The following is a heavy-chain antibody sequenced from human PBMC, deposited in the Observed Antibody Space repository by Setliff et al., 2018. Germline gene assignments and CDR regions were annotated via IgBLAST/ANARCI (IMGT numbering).Heavy chain of an antibody. D-gene: IGHD3-16*01. V-gene: IGHV3-7*03. CDR1: GFSFNNYG. CDR2: IKEDGSEK. CDR3: ARTTGYRLEGDFDY. Sequence: GGSLRLSCEASGFSFNNYGMHWVRQAPGKGLEWVANIKEDGSEKYYVDSVKGRFTVSRDNAKNSLYLQMTSLRAEDTAIYYCARTTGYRLEGDFDYWGQGTLVTVSS. J-gene: IGHJ4*02.